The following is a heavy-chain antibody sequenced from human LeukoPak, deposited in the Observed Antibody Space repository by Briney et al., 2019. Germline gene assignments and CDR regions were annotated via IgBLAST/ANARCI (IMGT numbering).Heavy chain of an antibody. CDR3: ARENSGSYYYYFDY. J-gene: IGHJ4*02. V-gene: IGHV3-64*04. D-gene: IGHD1-26*01. Sequence: GGSLRLSCSASGFVFSIYTMYWVRQAPGKGPEYVSTISGSGNGFSIYYADSVKGRFTISRDDSKSTLYLQMNSLRAEDTAVYYCARENSGSYYYYFDYWGQGTLVTVSS. CDR1: GFVFSIYT. CDR2: ISGSGNGFSI.